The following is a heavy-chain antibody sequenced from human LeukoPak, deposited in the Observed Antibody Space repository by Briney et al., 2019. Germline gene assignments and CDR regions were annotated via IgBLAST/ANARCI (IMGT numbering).Heavy chain of an antibody. Sequence: GRSLRLSCAASGFTFSGYGMHWVRQAPGKGLEWVAVISYDGSNKYYADSVKGRFTISRDNSKNTLYLQMNSLRAEDTAVYYCAKDLGSYPILDYWGQGTLVTVSS. CDR3: AKDLGSYPILDY. CDR2: ISYDGSNK. V-gene: IGHV3-30*18. J-gene: IGHJ4*02. D-gene: IGHD1-26*01. CDR1: GFTFSGYG.